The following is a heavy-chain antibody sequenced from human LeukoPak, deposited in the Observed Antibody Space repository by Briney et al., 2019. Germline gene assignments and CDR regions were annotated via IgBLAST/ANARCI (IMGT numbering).Heavy chain of an antibody. Sequence: ASVKVSCKASGYTLTGYYMHWVRQAPGQGLEWMGRINPNSGGTNYAQKFQGRVTMTRDTSIRTAYMELSRLRSDDTAVYYCARSGGYYYDSSGYDWGQGTLVTVSS. CDR1: GYTLTGYY. D-gene: IGHD3-22*01. V-gene: IGHV1-2*06. CDR2: INPNSGGT. CDR3: ARSGGYYYDSSGYD. J-gene: IGHJ4*02.